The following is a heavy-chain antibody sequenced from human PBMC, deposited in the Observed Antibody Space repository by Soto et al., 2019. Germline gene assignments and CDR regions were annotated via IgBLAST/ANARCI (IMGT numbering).Heavy chain of an antibody. Sequence: GASVKVSWKASGYSFTDYSIQWMRQAPGQRPEWVGWINIGTGVTQISQRFQGRVNLSRDTSATTAYMELDSLRYEDTAVYYCARCHYQLFRVDHWGQGTLVTVS. J-gene: IGHJ4*01. CDR1: GYSFTDYS. CDR2: INIGTGVT. CDR3: ARCHYQLFRVDH. V-gene: IGHV1-3*04. D-gene: IGHD3-10*01.